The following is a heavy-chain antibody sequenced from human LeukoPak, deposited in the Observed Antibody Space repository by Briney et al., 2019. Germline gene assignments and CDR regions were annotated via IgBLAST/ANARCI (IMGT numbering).Heavy chain of an antibody. D-gene: IGHD6-19*01. CDR1: GGSIRSSSYY. V-gene: IGHV4-61*05. J-gene: IGHJ4*02. Sequence: SETLSLTCTVSGGSIRSSSYYWGWIRQPPGKGLEWIGYIYYSGSTNYNPSLKSRVTISVDTSKNQFSLKLSSVTAADTAVYYCARGGIAVAGTFDYWGQGTLVTVSS. CDR2: IYYSGST. CDR3: ARGGIAVAGTFDY.